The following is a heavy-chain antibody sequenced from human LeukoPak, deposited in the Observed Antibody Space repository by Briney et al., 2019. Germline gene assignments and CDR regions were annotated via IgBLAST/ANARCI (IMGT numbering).Heavy chain of an antibody. CDR1: GFTFSSYW. CDR2: IKEDGSEK. Sequence: GGSLRVSCAASGFTFSSYWMSCVRQAPGKGLEWVANIKEDGSEKYYVDSVKGRFTISRDNAKNTLYLQMNTLRVEDTAVYYCTRDLMDYDVSTGLHHYYMDVWGQGTTVTVSS. CDR3: TRDLMDYDVSTGLHHYYMDV. V-gene: IGHV3-7*01. D-gene: IGHD3-9*01. J-gene: IGHJ6*02.